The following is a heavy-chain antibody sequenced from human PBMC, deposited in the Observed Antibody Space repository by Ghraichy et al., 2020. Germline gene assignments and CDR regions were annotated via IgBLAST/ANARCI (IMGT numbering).Heavy chain of an antibody. D-gene: IGHD3-3*01. J-gene: IGHJ6*02. CDR1: GFTFSSYG. V-gene: IGHV3-33*01. CDR2: IWYDGSNK. CDR3: ARGGKGLDDFWSGYYNYYYYGMDV. Sequence: GGSLRLSCAASGFTFSSYGMHWVRQAPGKGLEWVAVIWYDGSNKYYADSVKGRFTISRDNSKNTLYLQMNSLRAEDTAVYYCARGGKGLDDFWSGYYNYYYYGMDVWGQGTTVTVSS.